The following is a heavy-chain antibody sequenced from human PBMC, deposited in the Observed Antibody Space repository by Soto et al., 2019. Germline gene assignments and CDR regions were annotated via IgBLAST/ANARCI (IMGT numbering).Heavy chain of an antibody. J-gene: IGHJ3*02. CDR2: IFGSGGGE. V-gene: IGHV3-23*01. CDR3: ARFFISNNGIRELFDM. CDR1: GFIFSVYT. Sequence: PGGSLRLSCEASGFIFSVYTMNWVRQVPGTGLQWVSGIFGSGGGEQYADSVRGRFTVSRDNSKNTLYLEMHSLRAEDTAVYYCARFFISNNGIRELFDMWGRGSEVTVSS. D-gene: IGHD1-26*01.